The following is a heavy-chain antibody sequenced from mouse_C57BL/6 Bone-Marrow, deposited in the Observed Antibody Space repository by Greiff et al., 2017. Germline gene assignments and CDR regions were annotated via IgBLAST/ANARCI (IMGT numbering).Heavy chain of an antibody. CDR1: GFTFTDYY. D-gene: IGHD2-12*01. V-gene: IGHV7-3*01. Sequence: EVQVVESGGGLVQPGGSLSLSCAASGFTFTDYYMSWVRQPPGTALEWLGFIRNKANGYTTEYSASVKGRFTISRDNSQSILYLQMNALRAENSATYYCASHHYNYYYAMDYWGQGTSVTVSS. CDR2: IRNKANGYTT. CDR3: ASHHYNYYYAMDY. J-gene: IGHJ4*01.